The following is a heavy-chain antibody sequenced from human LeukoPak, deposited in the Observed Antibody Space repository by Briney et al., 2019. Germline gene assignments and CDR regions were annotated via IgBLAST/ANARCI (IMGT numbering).Heavy chain of an antibody. Sequence: SETLSLTCAVSGGSISSSNWWSWVRQPPGKGLEWIGEIYHSGSTNYNPSLKSRVTISVDKSKNQFSLKLSSVTAADTAVYYCARRPAIFMDGVYYYSMDVWGQGTTVTVSS. D-gene: IGHD2-2*01. CDR2: IYHSGST. CDR3: ARRPAIFMDGVYYYSMDV. CDR1: GGSISSSNW. V-gene: IGHV4-4*02. J-gene: IGHJ6*02.